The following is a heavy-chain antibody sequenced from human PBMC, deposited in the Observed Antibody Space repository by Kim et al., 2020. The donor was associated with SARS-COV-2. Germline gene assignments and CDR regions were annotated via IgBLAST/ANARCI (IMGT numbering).Heavy chain of an antibody. Sequence: YGDSVKGRFIISRDNSKNTMYLEMSSLRADDTGIYYCAKRSSDRSGYFDYLGQGTQVIVSS. V-gene: IGHV3-23*01. D-gene: IGHD3-22*01. CDR3: AKRSSDRSGYFDY. J-gene: IGHJ4*02.